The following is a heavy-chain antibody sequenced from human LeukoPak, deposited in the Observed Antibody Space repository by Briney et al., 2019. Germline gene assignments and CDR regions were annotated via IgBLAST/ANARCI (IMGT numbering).Heavy chain of an antibody. CDR3: ARLERITMVRGVMVY. D-gene: IGHD3-10*01. CDR2: INHSGST. V-gene: IGHV4-34*01. J-gene: IGHJ4*02. Sequence: SVTLSLTCAVYGGSFSGYYWSWIRQPPGKGLEWIGEINHSGSTNYNPSLKSRVTISVDTSKNQFSLKLSSVTAADTAVYYCARLERITMVRGVMVYWGQGTLVTVSS. CDR1: GGSFSGYY.